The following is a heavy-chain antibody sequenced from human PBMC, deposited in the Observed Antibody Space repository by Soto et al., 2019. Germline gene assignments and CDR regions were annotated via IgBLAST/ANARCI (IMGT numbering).Heavy chain of an antibody. CDR3: ASGIDFYYAMDV. V-gene: IGHV4-38-2*01. CDR1: GYSISSGYY. J-gene: IGHJ6*01. Sequence: SETLSLTCAVSGYSISSGYYWGRIRQPPGKGLEWIGSIYHSGSTYYTASLKSRVTISVDTAKNQFSLKFTSVTDADTAVYYGASGIDFYYAMDVWGQGTTVTVSS. CDR2: IYHSGST.